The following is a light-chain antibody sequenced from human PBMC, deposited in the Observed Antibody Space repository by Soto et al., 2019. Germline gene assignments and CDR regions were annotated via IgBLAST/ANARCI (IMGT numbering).Light chain of an antibody. CDR3: QQYKSDSPWT. J-gene: IGKJ1*01. CDR2: QAS. CDR1: ESISGW. Sequence: DIQMTQSPSTLSASVGDRVTITCRASESISGWLAWYQQKPGKAPKLLIYQASTLESGVPLRFSGSGSGTEFSLTISSLQPDDFATYYCQQYKSDSPWTFGQGTRVDIK. V-gene: IGKV1-5*03.